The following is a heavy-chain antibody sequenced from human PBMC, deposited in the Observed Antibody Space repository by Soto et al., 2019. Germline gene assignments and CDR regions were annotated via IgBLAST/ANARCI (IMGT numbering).Heavy chain of an antibody. CDR2: ISSSSSYI. Sequence: GGSLRLSCAASGFTFSSYAMHWVRQAPGKGLEWVSSISSSSSYIYYADSVKGRFTISRDNAKNSLYLQMNSLRAEDTAVYYCAKAGPRIAAQGGQYYFDYWGQGTLVTVSS. V-gene: IGHV3-21*01. D-gene: IGHD6-13*01. CDR3: AKAGPRIAAQGGQYYFDY. J-gene: IGHJ4*02. CDR1: GFTFSSYA.